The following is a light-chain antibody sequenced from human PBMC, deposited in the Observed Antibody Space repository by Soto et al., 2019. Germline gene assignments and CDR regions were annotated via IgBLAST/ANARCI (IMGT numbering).Light chain of an antibody. V-gene: IGKV1-9*01. CDR3: QQLFYSPIT. CDR1: QVISTS. J-gene: IGKJ5*01. CDR2: AAS. Sequence: DIQLTQSPSFLSPSIGESVTITCRASQVISTSLAWYQVTPGKAPKLLIYAASTLESGVPSRFSDTVSGSEFSLTITSLQPEDFAPYYCQQLFYSPITFGQGTRLEIK.